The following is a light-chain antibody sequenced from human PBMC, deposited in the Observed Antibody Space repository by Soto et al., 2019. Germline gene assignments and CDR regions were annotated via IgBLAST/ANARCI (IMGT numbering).Light chain of an antibody. CDR3: GARDSSLSAYV. Sequence: QSVLAQPPSVSAAPGQRITVSCSGTNSNIGNNFVSWYQQLPGTAPKLLVFGNDKRPSGIPDRFSGSKSATSATLVISGLQTGDEAEYYCGARDSSLSAYVFGTGTKSPS. J-gene: IGLJ1*01. CDR1: NSNIGNNF. V-gene: IGLV1-51*01. CDR2: GND.